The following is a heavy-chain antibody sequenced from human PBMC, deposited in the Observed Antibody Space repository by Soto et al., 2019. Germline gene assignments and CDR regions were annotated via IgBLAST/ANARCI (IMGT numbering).Heavy chain of an antibody. D-gene: IGHD3-10*01. CDR1: GFTFSNYA. CDR3: ARDGRPSYGSGSSFGY. Sequence: GGSLRLSCAASGFTFSNYAMHWVRQAPGKGPEWVAVISSDGSNELYADSVKGRFTISRDSSKNTLYLQMSSLIIEDTAVYYCARDGRPSYGSGSSFGYWGQGTLVTVSS. J-gene: IGHJ4*02. CDR2: ISSDGSNE. V-gene: IGHV3-30-3*01.